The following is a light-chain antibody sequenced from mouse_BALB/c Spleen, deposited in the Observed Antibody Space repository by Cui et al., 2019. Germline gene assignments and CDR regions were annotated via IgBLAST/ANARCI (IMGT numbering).Light chain of an antibody. V-gene: IGKV12-46*01. CDR3: QQFWGTPFT. CDR2: AAT. CDR1: EHIYSN. Sequence: DIQLSQSPASLSVSVGETVTNTCRASEHIYSNLAWYQQKQGKSPQLLVYAATNLAAGVPSRFSGSGSGTQYSLKINSLQAEDFGSYYCQQFWGTPFTFGSGTKLEIK. J-gene: IGKJ4*01.